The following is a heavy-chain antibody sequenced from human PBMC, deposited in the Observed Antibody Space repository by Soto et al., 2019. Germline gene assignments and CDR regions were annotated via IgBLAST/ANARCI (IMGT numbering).Heavy chain of an antibody. CDR1: GGSISSRSYY. CDR3: ARHVAGSIGYGMDV. Sequence: PSETLSLTCTVSGGSISSRSYYWGWIRQPPGKGLEWIGSIHYSGSTYYNPSLKSRVTISVDTSKNQFSLKLSSVTAADTAVYYCARHVAGSIGYGMDVWGQGTTVTVSS. J-gene: IGHJ6*02. V-gene: IGHV4-39*01. CDR2: IHYSGST. D-gene: IGHD3-10*01.